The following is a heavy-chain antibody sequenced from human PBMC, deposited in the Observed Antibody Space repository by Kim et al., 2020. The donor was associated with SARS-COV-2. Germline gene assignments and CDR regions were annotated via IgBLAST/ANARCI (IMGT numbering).Heavy chain of an antibody. D-gene: IGHD7-27*01. J-gene: IGHJ4*02. CDR2: MNGEGGSP. Sequence: GGSLRLSCTVSGFTLSSSWMHWVRQAPGKGLAWVSRMNGEGGSPTYADPVKGRFTISSDNAKNTLFLQMDSLRVDDTAVYYCARGNWGAAHVWGQGTLVTVSS. CDR3: ARGNWGAAHV. V-gene: IGHV3-74*01. CDR1: GFTLSSSW.